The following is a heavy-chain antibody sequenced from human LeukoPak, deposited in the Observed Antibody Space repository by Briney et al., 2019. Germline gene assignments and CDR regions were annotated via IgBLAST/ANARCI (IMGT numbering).Heavy chain of an antibody. CDR2: FDPEDGET. D-gene: IGHD2-15*01. V-gene: IGHV1-24*01. CDR1: GYTLTELS. Sequence: ASVRVSCKVSGYTLTELSMHWVRQAPGKGLEWMGGFDPEDGETIYAQKFQGRVTMTEDTSTDTAYMELSSLRSEDTAVYYCATRDCSDGSCQGEWWFDPWGQGTLVTVSS. J-gene: IGHJ5*02. CDR3: ATRDCSDGSCQGEWWFDP.